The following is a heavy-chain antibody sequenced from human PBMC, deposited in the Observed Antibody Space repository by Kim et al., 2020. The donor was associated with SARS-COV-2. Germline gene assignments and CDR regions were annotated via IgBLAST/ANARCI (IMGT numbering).Heavy chain of an antibody. Sequence: GGSLRLSCAASGFTFSSYGMHWVRQAPGKGLEWVAVIWYDGSNKYYADSVKGRFTISRDNSKNTLYLQMNSLRAEDTAVYYCARDGLYSSSWYYGPFDYWGQGTLVTVSS. J-gene: IGHJ4*02. V-gene: IGHV3-33*01. CDR3: ARDGLYSSSWYYGPFDY. CDR2: IWYDGSNK. D-gene: IGHD6-13*01. CDR1: GFTFSSYG.